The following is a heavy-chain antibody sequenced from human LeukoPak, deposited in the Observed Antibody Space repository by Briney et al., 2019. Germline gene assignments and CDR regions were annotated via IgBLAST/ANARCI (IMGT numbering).Heavy chain of an antibody. CDR1: GFTFSTYA. V-gene: IGHV3-23*01. Sequence: GGSLRLSCAASGFTFSTYAMSWVRQAPGKGLEWVSAISGNGDSTYYADSVKGRFTISRDNPKTTLYLQMNSLRAEDTAVYYCAKGRTSGSYYAWDYWGQGALVTVSS. J-gene: IGHJ4*02. CDR3: AKGRTSGSYYAWDY. D-gene: IGHD1-26*01. CDR2: ISGNGDST.